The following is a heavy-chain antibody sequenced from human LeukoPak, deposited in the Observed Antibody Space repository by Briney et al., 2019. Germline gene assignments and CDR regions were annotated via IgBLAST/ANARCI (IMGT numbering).Heavy chain of an antibody. V-gene: IGHV1-69*06. CDR1: GVTFDSYT. D-gene: IGHD6-19*01. Sequence: ASVKVSCKASGVTFDSYTFAWVRQAPGQGLEWMGGTIPLFGSGNNAQKFQGRVTITVDKSTTTAYMELSSLTSDDTAIYYCATSPSIAVAGLYYLDYWGQGTLVTVSS. CDR2: TIPLFGSG. CDR3: ATSPSIAVAGLYYLDY. J-gene: IGHJ4*02.